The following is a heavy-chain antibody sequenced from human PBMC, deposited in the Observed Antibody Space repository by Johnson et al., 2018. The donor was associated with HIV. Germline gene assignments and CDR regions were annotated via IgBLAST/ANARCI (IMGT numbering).Heavy chain of an antibody. D-gene: IGHD3-10*01. CDR1: GFTFDDYA. J-gene: IGHJ3*02. CDR3: AKDMQLEGWFGESQQSGVYAFYI. CDR2: ISWNSGSI. Sequence: QLVVSGGGVVRPGGSLRLSCAASGFTFDDYAMHWVRQAPGKGLEWVSGISWNSGSIGYADSVKGRFTISRDNAKNSLYLQMNSLRAEDTALYYCAKDMQLEGWFGESQQSGVYAFYIWGQGTMVTVSS. V-gene: IGHV3-9*01.